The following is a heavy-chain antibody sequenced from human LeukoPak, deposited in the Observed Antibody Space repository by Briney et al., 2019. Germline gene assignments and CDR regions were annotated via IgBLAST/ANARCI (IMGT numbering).Heavy chain of an antibody. J-gene: IGHJ6*03. CDR1: GYTFTSYG. CDR2: IIPIFGTA. D-gene: IGHD1-1*01. V-gene: IGHV1-69*13. Sequence: SVKVSCKASGYTFTSYGISWVRQAPGQGLEWMGGIIPIFGTANYAQKFQGRVTITADESTSTAYMELSSLRSEDTAVYYCARGVATGTYYYYYMDVWGKGTTVTVSS. CDR3: ARGVATGTYYYYYMDV.